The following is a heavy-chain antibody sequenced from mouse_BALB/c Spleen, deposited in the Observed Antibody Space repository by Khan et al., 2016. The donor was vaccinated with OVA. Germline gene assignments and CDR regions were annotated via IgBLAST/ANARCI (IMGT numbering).Heavy chain of an antibody. CDR2: VNPNNGDS. J-gene: IGHJ3*01. V-gene: IGHV1-26*01. CDR3: ARGYDFFAS. Sequence: IQLVQSGPDLVKPGASVRISCKASGYSFTLYYLTWVKQSHSESLEWTGRVNPNNGDSAYNQKFKDRATLTVDKSSNTAYMDFRSLTSEDFAVYYFARGYDFFASWGQGTLVTVSA. D-gene: IGHD2-14*01. CDR1: GYSFTLYY.